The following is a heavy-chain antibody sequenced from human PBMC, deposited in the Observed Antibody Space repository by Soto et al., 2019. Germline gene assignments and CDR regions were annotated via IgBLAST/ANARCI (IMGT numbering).Heavy chain of an antibody. CDR2: IDQSGGT. J-gene: IGHJ6*02. D-gene: IGHD6-19*01. Sequence: PSETLSLTCAVVGDSLRGQSWNWIRQSPGKGLEWIGEIDQSGGTNYNPSLKSRAIISDDTSKNQFSLTLTSVTAADTAVYYCAREDSYGWSGESLDDWVQGTTVAVS. CDR3: AREDSYGWSGESLDD. CDR1: GDSLRGQS. V-gene: IGHV4-34*01.